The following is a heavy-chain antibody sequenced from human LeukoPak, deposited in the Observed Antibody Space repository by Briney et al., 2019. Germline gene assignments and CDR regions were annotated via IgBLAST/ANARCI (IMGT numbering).Heavy chain of an antibody. Sequence: GGSLRLSCAAFGFTFTDYHMSWIRQAPGKGLECVSYIGGGDSQIFYADSVKGRFTISRDNAENSLYLQMSSLRAEDTAIYYCARWGHSDYSSFPTKFDYWGQGTLVTVSS. CDR3: ARWGHSDYSSFPTKFDY. CDR1: GFTFTDYH. V-gene: IGHV3-11*04. D-gene: IGHD4-11*01. CDR2: IGGGDSQI. J-gene: IGHJ4*02.